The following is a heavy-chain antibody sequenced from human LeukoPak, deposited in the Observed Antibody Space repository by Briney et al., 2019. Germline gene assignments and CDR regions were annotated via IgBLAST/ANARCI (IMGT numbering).Heavy chain of an antibody. CDR3: ARQLSGWYDADPY. D-gene: IGHD6-19*01. CDR1: GFTFSRYW. V-gene: IGHV3-7*05. Sequence: PGGSLRLSCAASGFTFSRYWMSWVRQAPGKGLEWVANIKEDGSRNHYVDSVKGRFTISRDNAKNSLYLQVNSLRAEDTAVYYCARQLSGWYDADPYWGQGTLVTVSS. CDR2: IKEDGSRN. J-gene: IGHJ4*02.